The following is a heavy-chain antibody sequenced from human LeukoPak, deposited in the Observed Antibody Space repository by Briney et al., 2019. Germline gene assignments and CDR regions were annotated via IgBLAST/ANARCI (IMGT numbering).Heavy chain of an antibody. CDR2: FDPEDGET. V-gene: IGHV1-24*01. CDR3: ARVWDLPRPNTVVTPYAFDI. Sequence: ASVKVSCKVSGYTLTELSMHWVRQAPGKGLEWMGGFDPEDGETIYAQKFQGRVTMTEDTSTDTAYMELSSLRSEDTAVYYCARVWDLPRPNTVVTPYAFDIWGQGTMVTVSS. J-gene: IGHJ3*02. CDR1: GYTLTELS. D-gene: IGHD4-23*01.